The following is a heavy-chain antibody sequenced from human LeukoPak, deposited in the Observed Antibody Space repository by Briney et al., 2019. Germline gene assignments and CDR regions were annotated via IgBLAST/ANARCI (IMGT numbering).Heavy chain of an antibody. D-gene: IGHD3-16*02. Sequence: PSETLSLTCTVSGGSISISSYYWGWIRQPPGKGLEWIGSIYYSGSTYYNPSLKSRVTISVDTSKNQFSLKLSSVTAADTAVYYCARHNAWLALNDYVWGSYRYTAFDYWGQGTLVTVSS. J-gene: IGHJ4*02. CDR1: GGSISISSYY. CDR2: IYYSGST. V-gene: IGHV4-39*01. CDR3: ARHNAWLALNDYVWGSYRYTAFDY.